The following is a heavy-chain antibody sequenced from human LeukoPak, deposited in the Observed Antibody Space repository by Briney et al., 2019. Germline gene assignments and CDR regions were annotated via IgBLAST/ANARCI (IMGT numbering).Heavy chain of an antibody. CDR2: ISASNGNT. CDR3: ARYPLSYSSNWHYYFDY. CDR1: GYTFTSYG. J-gene: IGHJ4*02. D-gene: IGHD6-13*01. Sequence: ASVKVSCKASGYTFTSYGVSWVRQAPGQGLEWMGWISASNGNTNFPQKLQGRVTLTTDTSTSTAYMELRSLTSDDTAVYYCARYPLSYSSNWHYYFDYWGQGTLLTVSS. V-gene: IGHV1-18*01.